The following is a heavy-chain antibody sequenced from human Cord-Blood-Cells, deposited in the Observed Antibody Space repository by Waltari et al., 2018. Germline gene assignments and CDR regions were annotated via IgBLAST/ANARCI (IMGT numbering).Heavy chain of an antibody. Sequence: QVQLVQSGAEVKKPGASVKVSCKASGYTFTGYYMHWVRQAPGQGLEWMGWINPNSGGTNYAQKFQCWVTMTRDTSISTAYMELSRLRSDDTAVYYCARSASLGSLRYFDYWGQGTLVTVSS. CDR3: ARSASLGSLRYFDY. CDR1: GYTFTGYY. J-gene: IGHJ4*02. CDR2: INPNSGGT. D-gene: IGHD3-16*01. V-gene: IGHV1-2*04.